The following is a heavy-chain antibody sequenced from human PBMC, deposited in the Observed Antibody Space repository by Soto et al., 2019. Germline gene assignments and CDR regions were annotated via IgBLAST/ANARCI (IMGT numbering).Heavy chain of an antibody. V-gene: IGHV4-34*01. CDR2: ISHSGST. D-gene: IGHD3-3*01. CDR3: ARGRAGERFLEWLPLRYGMDV. CDR1: GGSVSGYC. Sequence: XTLSLPCAVYGGSVSGYCWSWIRQPPAKGLALMWQISHSGSTNYNQSLKSRITISVDKSKNQFSLEMSSVTAADTDVYYCARGRAGERFLEWLPLRYGMDVWGQGTTGTVSS. J-gene: IGHJ6*02.